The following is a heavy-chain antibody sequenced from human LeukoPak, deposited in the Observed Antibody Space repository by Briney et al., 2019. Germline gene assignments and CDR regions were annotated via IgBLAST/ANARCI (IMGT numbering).Heavy chain of an antibody. CDR3: ASTVVAGARYYYYYMDV. J-gene: IGHJ6*03. CDR1: GFTVSSNY. V-gene: IGHV3-66*02. CDR2: IYSGGST. Sequence: GGSLRLSCAASGFTVSSNYMSWVRQAPGKGLEWVSVIYSGGSTCYADSVKGRFTISRDNSKNTLYLQMNSLRAEDTAVYYCASTVVAGARYYYYYMDVWGKGTTVTVSS. D-gene: IGHD6-19*01.